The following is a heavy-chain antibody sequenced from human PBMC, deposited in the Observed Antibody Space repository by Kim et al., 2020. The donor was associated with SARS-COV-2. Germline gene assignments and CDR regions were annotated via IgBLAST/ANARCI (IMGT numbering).Heavy chain of an antibody. CDR1: GGSISSSNW. CDR2: IYHSGST. V-gene: IGHV4-4*02. Sequence: SETLSLTCAVSGGSISSSNWWSWVRQPPGKGLEWIGEIYHSGSTNYNPSLKSRVTISVDKSKNQFSLKLSSVTAADTAVYYCARDRWGAMVEGWFDPWGQGTLVTVSS. J-gene: IGHJ5*02. CDR3: ARDRWGAMVEGWFDP. D-gene: IGHD5-18*01.